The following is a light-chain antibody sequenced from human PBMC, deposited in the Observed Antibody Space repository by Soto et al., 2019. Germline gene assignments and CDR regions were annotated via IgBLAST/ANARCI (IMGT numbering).Light chain of an antibody. V-gene: IGLV2-18*01. CDR3: SLYTSENTYV. CDR1: STDFVSYNR. J-gene: IGLJ1*01. CDR2: EAS. Sequence: QSVLTQPPSVSGSPGQSVTISCTGTSTDFVSYNRASWYQQPPGTAPKLIIYEASNRPSGVPDRFSGSKSGNTASLTISGLQAADEADYYCSLYTSENTYVFGTGTRSPS.